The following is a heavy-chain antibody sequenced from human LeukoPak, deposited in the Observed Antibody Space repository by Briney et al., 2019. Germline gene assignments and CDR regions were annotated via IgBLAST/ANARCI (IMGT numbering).Heavy chain of an antibody. J-gene: IGHJ4*02. CDR2: IYYTGST. CDR3: ARYGTFGEYDY. D-gene: IGHD2/OR15-2a*01. CDR1: GGSINSYY. Sequence: SETLSLTCTVSGGSINSYYWSWIRQPPWEGLEWIGFIYYTGSTSYNPSLKSRVTISVDTSKNQFSLKLSFVTAADTAVYYCARYGTFGEYDYWGQGTLVTVSS. V-gene: IGHV4-59*08.